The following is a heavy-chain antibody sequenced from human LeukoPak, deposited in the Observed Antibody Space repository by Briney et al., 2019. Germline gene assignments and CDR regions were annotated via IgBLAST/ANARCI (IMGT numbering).Heavy chain of an antibody. Sequence: SGGSLRLSCAASGFTFSNAWMSWVRQAPGKGLEWVGRIKSKTDGGTTDYAAPVKGRFTISRDDSKNTLYLQMNSLKTEDTAVYYCTRDFGDIVVVVAAWYFDLWGRGTLVTVSS. CDR1: GFTFSNAW. CDR3: TRDFGDIVVVVAAWYFDL. J-gene: IGHJ2*01. D-gene: IGHD2-15*01. V-gene: IGHV3-15*01. CDR2: IKSKTDGGTT.